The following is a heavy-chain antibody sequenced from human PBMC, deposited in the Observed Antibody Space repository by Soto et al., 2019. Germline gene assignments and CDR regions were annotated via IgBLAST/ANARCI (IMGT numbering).Heavy chain of an antibody. CDR2: LSGSGDRT. CDR1: GFTFSSYA. J-gene: IGHJ6*02. CDR3: ARGSGYYYYAMDV. D-gene: IGHD2-15*01. Sequence: EVQLLESGGGLVQPGGSLRLSCAASGFTFSSYAMGWVRQAPGKGLEWVSGLSGSGDRTYYADSVKGRFTISRDNSKTTRYVQLNSLRADDTAVYYCARGSGYYYYAMDVWGQGTTVAVSS. V-gene: IGHV3-23*01.